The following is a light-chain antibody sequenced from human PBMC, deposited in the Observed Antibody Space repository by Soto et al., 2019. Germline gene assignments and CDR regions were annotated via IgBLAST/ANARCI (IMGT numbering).Light chain of an antibody. J-gene: IGLJ1*01. CDR2: DDT. Sequence: SYDLTQPPAVSVAPGQTATITCEGKKIGFKSVNWYQQEPGQAPVLVVYDDTARPSGVPARFSASSSGNTATLTISRVEAGDEADYYCQVWHSDDHHYVFGTGTKVTVL. CDR3: QVWHSDDHHYV. V-gene: IGLV3-21*02. CDR1: KIGFKS.